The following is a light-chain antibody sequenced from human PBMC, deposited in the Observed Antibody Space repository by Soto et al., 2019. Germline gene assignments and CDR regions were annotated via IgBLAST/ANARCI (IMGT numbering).Light chain of an antibody. Sequence: EIVMAQSPATLSVSPWERAALSCRASQSVSSNLAWYQQKPGQAPRLLIYGASTRATGIPARFSGSGSGTDFTLTISRLEPEDFAVYYCQHRSNWPPTFGQGTKVDIK. CDR2: GAS. CDR1: QSVSSN. CDR3: QHRSNWPPT. J-gene: IGKJ1*01. V-gene: IGKV3-15*01.